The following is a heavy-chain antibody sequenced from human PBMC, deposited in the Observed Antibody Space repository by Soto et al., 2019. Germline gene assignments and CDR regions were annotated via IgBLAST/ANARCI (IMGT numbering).Heavy chain of an antibody. CDR2: ISSSSSTI. Sequence: GGSLRLSCAASGFTFSSYSMNWVRQAPGKGLEWVSYISSSSSTIYYADSVKGRFTISRDNAKNSLYLQMNSLRAEDTAVYYCARARVRDGYNSGSGYYYMDVWGKGTTVTVSS. V-gene: IGHV3-48*01. CDR3: ARARVRDGYNSGSGYYYMDV. CDR1: GFTFSSYS. J-gene: IGHJ6*03. D-gene: IGHD5-12*01.